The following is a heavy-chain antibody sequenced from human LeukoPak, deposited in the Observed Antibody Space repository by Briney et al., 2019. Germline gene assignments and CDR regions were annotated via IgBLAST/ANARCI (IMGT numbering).Heavy chain of an antibody. CDR2: IIPIFGTA. V-gene: IGHV1-69*13. D-gene: IGHD5-18*01. CDR3: ASAYSYGLYNFDY. CDR1: GYTFTSYG. Sequence: GASVKVSCKASGYTFTSYGISWVRQAPGQGLEWMGGIIPIFGTANYAQKFQGRVTITADESTSTAYMELSSLRSEDTAVYYCASAYSYGLYNFDYWGQGTLVTVSS. J-gene: IGHJ4*02.